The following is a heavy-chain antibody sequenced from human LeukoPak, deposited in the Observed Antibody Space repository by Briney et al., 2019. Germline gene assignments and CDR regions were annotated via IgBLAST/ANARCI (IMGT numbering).Heavy chain of an antibody. J-gene: IGHJ6*03. CDR2: LTGRGGNT. Sequence: PGGSLRLSCAPSGFTFNLYAMSCVHQARGKGLEWVSGLTGRGGNTYYADSVKGRFTISRDNSKNTLSLQMNSLRAEDAAVYYCVKFRGIQHYNYHMDVWGKGTTVTVSS. CDR3: VKFRGIQHYNYHMDV. V-gene: IGHV3-23*01. D-gene: IGHD3-10*01. CDR1: GFTFNLYA.